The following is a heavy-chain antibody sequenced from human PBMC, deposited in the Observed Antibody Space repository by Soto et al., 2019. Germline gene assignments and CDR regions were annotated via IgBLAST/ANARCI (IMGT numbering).Heavy chain of an antibody. CDR1: GVSISTYY. J-gene: IGHJ6*02. CDR3: ARARITMVREVIKYNMDV. D-gene: IGHD3-10*01. Sequence: PEKLCVTCTVSGVSISTYYWSWIRRPPGKGLEWIGYIYNSGSTHSNPSLQSRVTISVDTSKNQFSLKLSSVTAADTAIYYCARARITMVREVIKYNMDVWGQGPTVT. CDR2: IYNSGST. V-gene: IGHV4-59*01.